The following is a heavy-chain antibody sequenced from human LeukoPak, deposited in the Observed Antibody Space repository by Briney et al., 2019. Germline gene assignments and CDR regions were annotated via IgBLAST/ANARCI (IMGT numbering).Heavy chain of an antibody. V-gene: IGHV3-13*01. CDR2: IGTAGEI. CDR3: ARIKYYYDSSGYYF. CDR1: GFTSRSYD. J-gene: IGHJ4*02. Sequence: PGGSLRLSCAASGFTSRSYDMHWVRQATGKGLEWVSGIGTAGEIYYPGSVKGRFTISRENAKNSLYLQMNSLRAEDTAVYYCARIKYYYDSSGYYFWGQGTLVTVSS. D-gene: IGHD3-22*01.